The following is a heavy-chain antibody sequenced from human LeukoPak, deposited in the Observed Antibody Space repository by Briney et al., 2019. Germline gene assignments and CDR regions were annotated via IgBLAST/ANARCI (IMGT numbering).Heavy chain of an antibody. V-gene: IGHV4-4*02. CDR3: ARKYSSSWYSRLNLSPYFDY. Sequence: GSLRLSCAASGFTFSSYGMHWVRQAPGKGLEWIGEIYHSGSTNYNPSLKSRVTISVDKSKNQFSLKLSSVTAADTAVYYCARKYSSSWYSRLNLSPYFDYWGQGTLVTVSS. D-gene: IGHD6-13*01. CDR2: IYHSGST. J-gene: IGHJ4*02. CDR1: GFTFSSYG.